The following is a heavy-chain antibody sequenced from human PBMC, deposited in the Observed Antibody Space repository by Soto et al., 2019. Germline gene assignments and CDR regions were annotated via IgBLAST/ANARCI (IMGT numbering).Heavy chain of an antibody. CDR3: ARDVSGYSYGYT. J-gene: IGHJ3*01. D-gene: IGHD5-18*01. V-gene: IGHV1-46*01. Sequence: ASVKVSCKAYVYPFTSYYMHCVRQAPGQGLGWMGIINPSGGSTSYAQKFQGRVTMTRDTSTSTVYMELSSLRSEDTAVYYCARDVSGYSYGYTWGQGTMVTVSS. CDR1: VYPFTSYY. CDR2: INPSGGST.